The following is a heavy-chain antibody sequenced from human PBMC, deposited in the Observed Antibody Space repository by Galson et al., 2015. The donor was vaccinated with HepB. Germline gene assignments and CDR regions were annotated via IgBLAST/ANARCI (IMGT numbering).Heavy chain of an antibody. CDR2: ISYSGST. CDR1: GGSIRGYY. J-gene: IGHJ4*02. Sequence: SETLSLTCTVSGGSIRGYYWSWIRQPPGKGLEWIGYISYSGSTNYNPSLKSRVTISVDTSKNQLSLKLTSVTAADTAVYYCARDEGSGYYFDYWGQGTLVTVSS. D-gene: IGHD3-3*01. CDR3: ARDEGSGYYFDY. V-gene: IGHV4-59*01.